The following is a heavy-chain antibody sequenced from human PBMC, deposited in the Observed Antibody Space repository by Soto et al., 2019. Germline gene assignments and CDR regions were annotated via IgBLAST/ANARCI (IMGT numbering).Heavy chain of an antibody. CDR2: IYPGDSDT. CDR1: GYIFTSYW. V-gene: IGHV5-51*01. CDR3: ASPPSFGLVPAPFHY. Sequence: RGESLKISCKGSGYIFTSYWIGWVRQMPGKGLEWMGIIYPGDSDTRYSPSFQGQVTISANKSISPAYLQWSSLKASDTAMYYCASPPSFGLVPAPFHYWGQGPLVTASS. D-gene: IGHD3-3*01. J-gene: IGHJ4*02.